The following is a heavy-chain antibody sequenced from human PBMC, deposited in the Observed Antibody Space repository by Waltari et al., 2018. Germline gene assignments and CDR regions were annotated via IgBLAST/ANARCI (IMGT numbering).Heavy chain of an antibody. V-gene: IGHV3-7*01. CDR2: IKQDGSDI. CDR3: ARDVGNVGGNY. Sequence: EVQLVESGGGLVQPGGSLRLSCLVCGFSCSDDWMSWVRQAPGKGLEWVANIKQDGSDIYYADSVKGRFTISRDNAKNSLYLQMNSLRAEDTAVYYCARDVGNVGGNYWGQGTLVTVSS. CDR1: GFSCSDDW. J-gene: IGHJ4*02. D-gene: IGHD3-10*01.